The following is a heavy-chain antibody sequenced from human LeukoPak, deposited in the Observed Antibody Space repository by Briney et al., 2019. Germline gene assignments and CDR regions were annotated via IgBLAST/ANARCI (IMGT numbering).Heavy chain of an antibody. V-gene: IGHV3-66*01. J-gene: IGHJ3*02. CDR1: GFNVSSKY. Sequence: GGSLRLSCAASGFNVSSKYISWVRQAPGKGLEWVSVIYNGGSANYADSVKGRLTISRDNSKNTLYLQMNSLRAEDTAVYYCARRDSSSWYEDAFDIWGQGTMVTVSS. CDR3: ARRDSSSWYEDAFDI. D-gene: IGHD6-13*01. CDR2: IYNGGSA.